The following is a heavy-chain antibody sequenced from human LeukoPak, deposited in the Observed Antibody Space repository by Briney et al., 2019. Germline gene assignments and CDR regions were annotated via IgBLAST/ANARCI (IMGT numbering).Heavy chain of an antibody. V-gene: IGHV4-59*01. Sequence: SETLSLTCTVSGGSISSYYWSWIRQPPGKGLEWIGYIYYSGSTNYNPSLKSRVTISVDTSKNQFSLKLSSVTAADAAVYYCARDVQWLQYDYWGQGTLVTVSS. CDR1: GGSISSYY. CDR2: IYYSGST. CDR3: ARDVQWLQYDY. J-gene: IGHJ4*02. D-gene: IGHD3-22*01.